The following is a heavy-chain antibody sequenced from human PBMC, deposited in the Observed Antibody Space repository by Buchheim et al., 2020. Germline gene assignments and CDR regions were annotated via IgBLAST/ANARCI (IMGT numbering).Heavy chain of an antibody. Sequence: QVQLVQSGAEVKKPGASVKVSCKTSGYTFTSYDINWVRQATGQGLKWMGWMNPNSGNSGYAQKFQGRITMTRNTSISTAYIELTSLRSEDTAVYYCARSDLGPTLFDYWGQGAL. V-gene: IGHV1-8*01. CDR2: MNPNSGNS. CDR1: GYTFTSYD. D-gene: IGHD2-15*01. CDR3: ARSDLGPTLFDY. J-gene: IGHJ4*02.